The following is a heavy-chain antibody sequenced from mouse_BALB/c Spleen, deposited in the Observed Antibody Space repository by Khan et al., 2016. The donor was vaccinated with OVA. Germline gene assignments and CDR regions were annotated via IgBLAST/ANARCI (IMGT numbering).Heavy chain of an antibody. CDR1: GYTFTNYG. Sequence: QIQLVQSGPELKKPGETVKISCKASGYTFTNYGMNWVKQSPGKALKWMGWINTYTGEPTYADDFKGRFAFSLETSASTAHLQINNLKNEDTATYFCARAPYFSYTLDYWGQGTSVTVSS. J-gene: IGHJ4*01. CDR2: INTYTGEP. V-gene: IGHV9-3-1*01. CDR3: ARAPYFSYTLDY. D-gene: IGHD2-10*01.